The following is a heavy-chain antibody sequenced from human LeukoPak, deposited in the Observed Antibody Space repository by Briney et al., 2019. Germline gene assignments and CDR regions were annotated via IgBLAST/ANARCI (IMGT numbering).Heavy chain of an antibody. J-gene: IGHJ4*02. CDR1: GGTFSSYA. CDR3: ARGPLRDIVVVPAAIKYFDY. Sequence: ASAKVSCKASGGTFSSYAISWVRQDPGQGLEWMGGIIPIFGTANYAQKFQGRVTITADESTSTAYMELSSLRSEDTAVYYCARGPLRDIVVVPAAIKYFDYWGQGTLVTVSS. CDR2: IIPIFGTA. V-gene: IGHV1-69*13. D-gene: IGHD2-2*02.